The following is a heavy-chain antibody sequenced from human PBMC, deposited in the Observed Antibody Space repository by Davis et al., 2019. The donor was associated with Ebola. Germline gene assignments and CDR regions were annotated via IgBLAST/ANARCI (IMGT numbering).Heavy chain of an antibody. CDR1: GGSISSYY. J-gene: IGHJ5*02. CDR2: VYYSGST. D-gene: IGHD1-14*01. CDR3: AYRAGGGP. V-gene: IGHV4-59*01. Sequence: MPSETLSLTCTVSGGSISSYYWSWIRQPPGEGLEWIGYVYYSGSTSYNPSLNSRVAISLDTSKNQFSLKLTSVTAADTAVYYCAYRAGGGPWGQGTLVTVSS.